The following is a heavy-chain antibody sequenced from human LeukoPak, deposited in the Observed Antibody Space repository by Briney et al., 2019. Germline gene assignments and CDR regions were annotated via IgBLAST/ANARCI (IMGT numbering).Heavy chain of an antibody. Sequence: GGSLRLSCAASGFTFSSYSMNWVRQAPGKGLEWVSSISSSSSYIYYADSVEGRFTVSRDNARNSLYLQMNSLRAEDTAVYYCARGRPPYCSGGSCYGDYWGQGTLVTVSS. CDR1: GFTFSSYS. V-gene: IGHV3-21*01. J-gene: IGHJ4*02. D-gene: IGHD2-15*01. CDR3: ARGRPPYCSGGSCYGDY. CDR2: ISSSSSYI.